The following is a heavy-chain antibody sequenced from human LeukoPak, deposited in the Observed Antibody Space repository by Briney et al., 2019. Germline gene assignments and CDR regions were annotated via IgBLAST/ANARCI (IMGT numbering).Heavy chain of an antibody. CDR3: AGPNEANSTRYDIAVAHSSRGLYYYYMDV. CDR2: IYTSGSA. J-gene: IGHJ6*03. CDR1: GGSISSGSYY. V-gene: IGHV4-61*02. D-gene: IGHD6-19*01. Sequence: SQTLSLTCSVSGGSISSGSYYWSWIRQPAGKGLEWIGRIYTSGSANYNPSLKSRVTISVDTSKNQFSLKLSSVTAADTAVYYCAGPNEANSTRYDIAVAHSSRGLYYYYMDVWGKGTTVTVSS.